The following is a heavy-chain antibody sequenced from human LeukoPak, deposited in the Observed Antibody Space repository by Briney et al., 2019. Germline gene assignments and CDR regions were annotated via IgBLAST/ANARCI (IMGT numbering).Heavy chain of an antibody. Sequence: SETLSLTCTVSGGSISSYYWSWIRQPPGKGLEWIGYIYYSGSTNYNPSLKSRVTISVDTSKNQFSLKLSSVTAADTAVYYCARSGEFDGPNAFDIWGQGTMVIVSS. J-gene: IGHJ3*02. V-gene: IGHV4-59*01. CDR1: GGSISSYY. D-gene: IGHD3-10*01. CDR3: ARSGEFDGPNAFDI. CDR2: IYYSGST.